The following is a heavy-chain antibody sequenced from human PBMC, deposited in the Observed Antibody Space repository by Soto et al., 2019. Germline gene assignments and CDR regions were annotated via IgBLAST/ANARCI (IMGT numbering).Heavy chain of an antibody. D-gene: IGHD6-19*01. Sequence: QLQLQESGPGLVKPSETLSLTYIVSGGSVSSSSSYWVWIRQPPGEGLEWIGNIYYSGTTYYNPSLKSRVTISVDTSRNQFSLKLSSVTAADTAVYYCARQAQWLARVDYWGQGTLVTVSS. J-gene: IGHJ4*02. CDR3: ARQAQWLARVDY. CDR1: GGSVSSSSSY. CDR2: IYYSGTT. V-gene: IGHV4-39*01.